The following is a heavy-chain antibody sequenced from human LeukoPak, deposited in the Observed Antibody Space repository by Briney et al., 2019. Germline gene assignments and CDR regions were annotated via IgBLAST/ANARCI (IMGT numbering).Heavy chain of an antibody. D-gene: IGHD6-13*01. Sequence: GSLRLSCAASGFTFSSYGMHWVRQPPGKGLEWIGEINHSGSTNYNPSLKSRVTISVDTSKNQFSLKLSSVTAADTAVYYCARKQQLVPLDYWGQGTLVTVSS. CDR1: GFTFSSYG. J-gene: IGHJ4*02. CDR3: ARKQQLVPLDY. V-gene: IGHV4-34*01. CDR2: INHSGST.